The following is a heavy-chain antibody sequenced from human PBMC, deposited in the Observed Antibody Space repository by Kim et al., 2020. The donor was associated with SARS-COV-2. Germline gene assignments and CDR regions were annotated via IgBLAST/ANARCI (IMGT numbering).Heavy chain of an antibody. J-gene: IGHJ5*02. Sequence: GGSLRLSCAASGFTFSSYWMNWIRQAPGKGPEWVANINKGGSEKNYLDSVKGRFTISRDNAKNSVYLQMNSLRGEDTAVYYCARQELTWGQGTPVTVSS. CDR3: ARQELT. CDR1: GFTFSSYW. CDR2: INKGGSEK. V-gene: IGHV3-7*01.